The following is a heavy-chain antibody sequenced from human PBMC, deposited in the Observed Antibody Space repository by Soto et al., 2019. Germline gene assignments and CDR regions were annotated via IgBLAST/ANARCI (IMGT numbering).Heavy chain of an antibody. D-gene: IGHD3-9*01. V-gene: IGHV1-46*01. CDR2: INPSGGST. CDR3: ARDIYYDILTGLGGGHDAFDI. CDR1: GYTFTSYY. Sequence: WASVKVSCKASGYTFTSYYMHWVRQAPGQGLEWMGIINPSGGSTSYAQKFQGRVTMTRDTSTSTVYMELSSLRSEDTAVYYCARDIYYDILTGLGGGHDAFDIWGQGTMVTVSS. J-gene: IGHJ3*02.